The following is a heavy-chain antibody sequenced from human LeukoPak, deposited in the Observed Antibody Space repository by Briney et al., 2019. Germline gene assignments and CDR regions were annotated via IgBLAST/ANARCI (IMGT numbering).Heavy chain of an antibody. CDR2: IPGSGGAT. CDR3: ARARPWDSSRYYYFGMDV. V-gene: IGHV3-23*01. J-gene: IGHJ6*02. CDR1: GFTFSSYA. D-gene: IGHD2-2*01. Sequence: PGGSLRLSCEASGFTFSSYAIRWVRQAPGTGLEWVSSIPGSGGATYYADSVRGRFSISRDSSKNTVYLQMNSLRDEDTAVCYCARARPWDSSRYYYFGMDVWGQGTTVTVSS.